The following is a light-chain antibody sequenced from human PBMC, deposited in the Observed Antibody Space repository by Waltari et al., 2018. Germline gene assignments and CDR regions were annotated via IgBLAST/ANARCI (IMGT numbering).Light chain of an antibody. Sequence: DIQMTQPPSSPSASVVDRVTITCRASQSISSYLNWYQQKPGKAPKLLIYAASSLQSGVPSRFSGSGSGTDFTLTISSLQPEDFATYYCQQSYSTLWTFGQGTKVEIK. J-gene: IGKJ1*01. V-gene: IGKV1-39*01. CDR1: QSISSY. CDR3: QQSYSTLWT. CDR2: AAS.